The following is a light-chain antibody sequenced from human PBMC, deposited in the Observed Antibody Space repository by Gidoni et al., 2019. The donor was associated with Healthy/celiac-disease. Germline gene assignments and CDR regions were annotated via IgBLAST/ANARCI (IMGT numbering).Light chain of an antibody. CDR2: DAS. V-gene: IGKV1-33*01. CDR1: HDISNY. J-gene: IGKJ4*01. Sequence: DIKMTQSPSSLSASVGDRVTSTCQASHDISNYLNWYQQKPGKAPKLLIYDASNLETGAPSRFSGSGSGTDFTFTISSLQPEDIATYYCQQYDNLPLFGGGTKVEIK. CDR3: QQYDNLPL.